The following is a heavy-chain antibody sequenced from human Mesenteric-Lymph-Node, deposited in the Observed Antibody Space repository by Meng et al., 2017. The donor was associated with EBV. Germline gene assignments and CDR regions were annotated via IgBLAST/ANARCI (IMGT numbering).Heavy chain of an antibody. D-gene: IGHD6-19*01. Sequence: VHLWQSGAEVKKPGASVRISCKASGYTFTNYALEWVRQAPGQRLEWMGWINVGNGNTKYSQKFQGRVTISRDTSAKTAYVEVSSLRSDDTAVYYCARIRGIDSSTDYWGQGTLVTVSS. CDR2: INVGNGNT. CDR1: GYTFTNYA. V-gene: IGHV1-3*01. CDR3: ARIRGIDSSTDY. J-gene: IGHJ4*02.